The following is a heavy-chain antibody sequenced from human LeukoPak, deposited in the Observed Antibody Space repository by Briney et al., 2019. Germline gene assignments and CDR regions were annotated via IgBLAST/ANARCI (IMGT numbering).Heavy chain of an antibody. CDR3: ARTTSMTASGYDY. D-gene: IGHD2-21*02. V-gene: IGHV1-8*03. CDR2: INPDTGDK. Sequence: GASVKVSCKASGYTFTNYHINWVRQTSVQGLEWMTWINPDTGDKGYARKFQDRVTITTDTSISTAYMELSSLSSEDTAVYFCARTTSMTASGYDYWGQGTLVTVSS. CDR1: GYTFTNYH. J-gene: IGHJ4*02.